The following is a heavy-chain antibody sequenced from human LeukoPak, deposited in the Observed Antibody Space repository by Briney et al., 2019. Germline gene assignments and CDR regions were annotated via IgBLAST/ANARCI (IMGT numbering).Heavy chain of an antibody. Sequence: SETLSLTYTVSGGSISSYYWSWIRQPPGKGLEWIGYIYYSGSTNYNPSLKSRVTISVDTTKNQFSLKLSSVTAADTAVYYCARDLDFSSGPSDAFDIWGQGTMVTVSS. CDR2: IYYSGST. CDR3: ARDLDFSSGPSDAFDI. J-gene: IGHJ3*02. CDR1: GGSISSYY. D-gene: IGHD6-19*01. V-gene: IGHV4-59*01.